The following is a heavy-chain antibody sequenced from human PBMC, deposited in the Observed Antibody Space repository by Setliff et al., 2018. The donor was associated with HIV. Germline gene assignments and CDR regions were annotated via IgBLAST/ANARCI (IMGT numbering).Heavy chain of an antibody. J-gene: IGHJ4*02. V-gene: IGHV1-24*01. Sequence: ASVKVSCKVYGYTLSELSIHWVRQAPGKGLEWMGYFDPQDGETVYAQKFQGRVTMTRDTSTSTVYMELSSLRSEDTAMYYCAKGDSGAFDNWGQGTLVTVSS. D-gene: IGHD2-21*01. CDR2: FDPQDGET. CDR1: GYTLSELS. CDR3: AKGDSGAFDN.